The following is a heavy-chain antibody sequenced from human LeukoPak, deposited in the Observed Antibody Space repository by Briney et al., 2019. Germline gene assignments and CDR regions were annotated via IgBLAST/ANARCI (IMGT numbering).Heavy chain of an antibody. V-gene: IGHV3-23*01. D-gene: IGHD2-2*01. Sequence: GGSLRLSCAASGFTFSRHALSWVRQASGKGLEWVSSLSGSGYNTYYADSVKGRFTISRDNSKNTVYLQMNSLRAEDTAVYYCAKDPYGTRYFDYWGQGTLVTVSS. J-gene: IGHJ4*02. CDR1: GFTFSRHA. CDR2: LSGSGYNT. CDR3: AKDPYGTRYFDY.